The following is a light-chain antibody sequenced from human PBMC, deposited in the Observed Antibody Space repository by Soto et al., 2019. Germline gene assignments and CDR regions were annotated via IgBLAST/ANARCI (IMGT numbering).Light chain of an antibody. CDR3: KSYAGSNTYV. Sequence: QSMLTQPPSASGSPGQSVTISCTGTKNDIGVYDFVSWYQHHPGKAPRLIIYEVVQRPSGVPDRFSGSKSGNTASLTVSGLQAADEGDYFCKSYAGSNTYVFGSGTKVTVL. J-gene: IGLJ1*01. V-gene: IGLV2-8*01. CDR1: KNDIGVYDF. CDR2: EVV.